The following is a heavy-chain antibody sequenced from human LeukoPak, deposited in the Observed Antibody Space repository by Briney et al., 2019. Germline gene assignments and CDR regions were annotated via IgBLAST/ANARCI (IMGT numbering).Heavy chain of an antibody. D-gene: IGHD1-26*01. J-gene: IGHJ5*02. Sequence: AASVKVSCKASGGTFSSYAISWVRQAPGQGLEWMGGIIPIFGTANYAQKFQGRVTITADESTSTAYMELSSLRSEDTAVYCCATNSGSYFWFDPWGQGTLVTVSS. CDR3: ATNSGSYFWFDP. V-gene: IGHV1-69*13. CDR2: IIPIFGTA. CDR1: GGTFSSYA.